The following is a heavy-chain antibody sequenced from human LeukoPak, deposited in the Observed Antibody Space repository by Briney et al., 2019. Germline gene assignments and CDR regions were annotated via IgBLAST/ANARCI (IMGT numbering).Heavy chain of an antibody. CDR1: GGSISSSNW. J-gene: IGHJ3*02. Sequence: SGTLSLTCAVSGGSISSSNWWSWVRQPPGKGLEWIGEIYHSGSTNYNPSLKSRVTISVDKSKNQFSLKLSSVTAADTAVYYCARDQGDYDSSGYYRDAFDIWGQGTMVTVSS. CDR3: ARDQGDYDSSGYYRDAFDI. V-gene: IGHV4-4*02. D-gene: IGHD3-22*01. CDR2: IYHSGST.